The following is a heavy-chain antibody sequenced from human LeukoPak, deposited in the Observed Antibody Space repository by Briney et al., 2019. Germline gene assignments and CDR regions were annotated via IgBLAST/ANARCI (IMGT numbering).Heavy chain of an antibody. Sequence: GASVKVSCKASGYTFTSYGISWVRQAPGQGLEWMGWISAYNGNTNYAHKLQGRVTITADDSTSTASMELSSLTSEDTAVYYCARSGWQTRDFDYWGQGTLVTVSS. CDR3: ARSGWQTRDFDY. CDR1: GYTFTSYG. D-gene: IGHD6-19*01. CDR2: ISAYNGNT. J-gene: IGHJ4*02. V-gene: IGHV1-18*01.